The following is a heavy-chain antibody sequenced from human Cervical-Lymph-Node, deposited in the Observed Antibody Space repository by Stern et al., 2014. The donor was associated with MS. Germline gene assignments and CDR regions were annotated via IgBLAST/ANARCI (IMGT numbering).Heavy chain of an antibody. Sequence: DQLVESGGGAVQPGSSLRLSCAASGLSFSRYAMTWVRQAPGKGLDWVAFISKDGNDERYADSVRGRFTISRDNSKNTLYLQMNNLRSDDTAVYYCGTWAFHIGNGLDVWGQGTTVVVSS. J-gene: IGHJ6*02. V-gene: IGHV3-30*01. D-gene: IGHD2/OR15-2a*01. CDR2: ISKDGNDE. CDR3: GTWAFHIGNGLDV. CDR1: GLSFSRYA.